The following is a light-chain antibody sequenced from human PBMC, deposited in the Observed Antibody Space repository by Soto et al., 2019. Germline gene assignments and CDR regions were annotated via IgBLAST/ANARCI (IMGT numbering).Light chain of an antibody. J-gene: IGKJ4*01. V-gene: IGKV3-20*01. CDR1: QSVSSTY. CDR3: QQYGNSPLT. CDR2: GAS. Sequence: EIVLTQSPGTLSLSPGERVTLSCRASQSVSSTYLAWYQQKPGQAPKLLIYGASSRATGIPDRFSGSGSGTDFTLTITRLEPEDFAVYYCQQYGNSPLTFGGGTKVDNK.